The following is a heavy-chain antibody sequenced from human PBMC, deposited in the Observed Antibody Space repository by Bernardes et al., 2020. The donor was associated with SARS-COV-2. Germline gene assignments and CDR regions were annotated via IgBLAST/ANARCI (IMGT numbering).Heavy chain of an antibody. Sequence: SETLSLTCTVSGGSISSHYWSWIRQPPGKGLEWIDYIYNGGSTTYNPYNPSLKSRVSISADTSKNQFSLKLSSVTAADTAVYYCARELRSSSSEWYFDLWGRGTLVIVSS. V-gene: IGHV4-59*11. D-gene: IGHD6-6*01. CDR3: ARELRSSSSEWYFDL. J-gene: IGHJ2*01. CDR1: GGSISSHY. CDR2: IYNGGST.